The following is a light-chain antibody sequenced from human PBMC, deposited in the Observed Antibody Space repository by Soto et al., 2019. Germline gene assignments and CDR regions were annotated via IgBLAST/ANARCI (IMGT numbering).Light chain of an antibody. CDR3: LQLNTYPWT. J-gene: IGKJ1*01. CDR2: AAS. Sequence: DIQMTQSPSSLSASVGDRVTITCRASQGIGTDLGWYQQKPGKAPKRLIYAASTLQSGVPSRFSGSGSGTEFTLTISSLQPEDVATYYCLQLNTYPWTFGQGTKVDIK. CDR1: QGIGTD. V-gene: IGKV1-17*01.